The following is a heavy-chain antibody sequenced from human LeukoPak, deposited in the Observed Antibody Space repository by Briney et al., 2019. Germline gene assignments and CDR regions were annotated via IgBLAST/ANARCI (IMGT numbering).Heavy chain of an antibody. D-gene: IGHD3-22*01. CDR1: GGSISSGSYY. V-gene: IGHV4-61*02. J-gene: IGHJ4*02. Sequence: SQTLSLTCTVSGGSISSGSYYWSWIRQPAGKGLEWIGRIYTSGSTNYNPSLKSRVTISVDTSKNQFSLKLSSVTAADTAVYYCARDPRYYYDSSAHQGGWGQGTLVTVSS. CDR2: IYTSGST. CDR3: ARDPRYYYDSSAHQGG.